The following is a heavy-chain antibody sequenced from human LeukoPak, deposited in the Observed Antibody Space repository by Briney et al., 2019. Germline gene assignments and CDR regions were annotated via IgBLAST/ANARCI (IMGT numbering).Heavy chain of an antibody. CDR1: GYTFTGYY. D-gene: IGHD2-2*01. CDR2: INPNSGGT. J-gene: IGHJ5*02. Sequence: ASVKVSCKASGYTFTGYYMHWVRQAPGQGLEWMGWINPNSGGTNYAQKFQGRVTMTRDTSISTAYMELSRLRSDDTAVYYCARVRCSSTSCYNWFDPWGQGTLVIVSS. V-gene: IGHV1-2*02. CDR3: ARVRCSSTSCYNWFDP.